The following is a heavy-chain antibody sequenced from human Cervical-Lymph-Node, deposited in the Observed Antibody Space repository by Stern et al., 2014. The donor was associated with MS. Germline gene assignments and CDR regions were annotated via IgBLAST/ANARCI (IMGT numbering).Heavy chain of an antibody. CDR2: IIPILGVQ. J-gene: IGHJ5*02. V-gene: IGHV1-69*09. D-gene: IGHD2-15*01. CDR3: ARGVVSNRAASTLHNLFDP. CDR1: GGTFSSRYA. Sequence: QVQLVQSGAEVKKPGSSVNVSCKASGGTFSSRYAISWLRPPPGRGLGLGGRIIPILGVQNYHQKFQGRVTITADTSTSTAYMELSSLRSEDTAVYYCARGVVSNRAASTLHNLFDPWGQGTLVTVSS.